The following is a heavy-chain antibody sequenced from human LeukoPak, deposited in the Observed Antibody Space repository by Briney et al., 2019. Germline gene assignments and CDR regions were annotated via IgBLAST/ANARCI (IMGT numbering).Heavy chain of an antibody. D-gene: IGHD2-15*01. J-gene: IGHJ4*02. CDR2: IIPIFGTA. CDR3: ARGRIGGINDY. V-gene: IGHV1-69*13. Sequence: GASVKVSCKASGGTFSSYAISWVRQAPGQGLEWMGGIIPIFGTANYAQKFQGRVTITADESTGTAYMGLSSLRSEDTAVYYCARGRIGGINDYWGQGTLVTVSS. CDR1: GGTFSSYA.